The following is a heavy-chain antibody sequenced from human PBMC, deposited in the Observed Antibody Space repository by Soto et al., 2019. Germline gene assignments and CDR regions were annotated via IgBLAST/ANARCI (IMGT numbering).Heavy chain of an antibody. V-gene: IGHV4-59*08. CDR2: IYYSGST. Sequence: SETLSLTCTVSGGSISSYYWSWIRQPPGKGLEWIGYIYYSGSTNYNPSLKSRVTISVDTSKNQFSLKLSSVTAADTAFYYCAKTLLGYSSGWYWFDPWGQGTLVTVSS. J-gene: IGHJ5*02. CDR1: GGSISSYY. D-gene: IGHD6-19*01. CDR3: AKTLLGYSSGWYWFDP.